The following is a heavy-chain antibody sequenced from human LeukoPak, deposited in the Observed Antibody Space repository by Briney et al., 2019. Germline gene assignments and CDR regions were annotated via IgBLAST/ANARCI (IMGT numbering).Heavy chain of an antibody. J-gene: IGHJ5*02. Sequence: SETLSLTCTVSGGSISSYYWSWIRQPPGKGLEWIGYIYYSGSTNYNPSLKSRVTISVDTSKNQFSLKLSSVTAADTAVYYCARSVSSSLRWFDPWGQGTLVIVSS. D-gene: IGHD6-13*01. CDR2: IYYSGST. V-gene: IGHV4-59*01. CDR1: GGSISSYY. CDR3: ARSVSSSLRWFDP.